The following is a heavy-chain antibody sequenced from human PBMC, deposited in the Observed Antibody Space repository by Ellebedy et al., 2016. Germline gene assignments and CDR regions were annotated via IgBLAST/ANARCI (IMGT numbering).Heavy chain of an antibody. CDR3: ARETDFWSDSSYFDY. D-gene: IGHD3-3*01. J-gene: IGHJ4*02. Sequence: SETLSLTXSVSGGSIHSGDYYWSWIRQPPGQGLEWLGYIYYSGTTYYNTSLKSRITISVDTSKNQFSLRLSSVTAADTAVYFCARETDFWSDSSYFDYWGQGILVTISS. CDR1: GGSIHSGDYY. CDR2: IYYSGTT. V-gene: IGHV4-30-4*01.